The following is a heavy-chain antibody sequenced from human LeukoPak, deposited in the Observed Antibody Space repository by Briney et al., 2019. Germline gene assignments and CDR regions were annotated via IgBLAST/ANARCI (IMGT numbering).Heavy chain of an antibody. CDR2: IYYSGST. Sequence: PSETLSLTCTVYGGSISGYYWSWIRQPPGKRLEWIGHIYYSGSTNYNPSLKSRVTISVDTSKHQFSLKLSSVTAADTAVYYCASRSSIWSGYQDTLYYFDSWGQGTLVTVSS. J-gene: IGHJ4*02. D-gene: IGHD3-3*01. CDR3: ASRSSIWSGYQDTLYYFDS. V-gene: IGHV4-59*01. CDR1: GGSISGYY.